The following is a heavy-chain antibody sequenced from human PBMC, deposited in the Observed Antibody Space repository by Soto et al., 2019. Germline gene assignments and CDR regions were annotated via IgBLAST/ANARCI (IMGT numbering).Heavy chain of an antibody. CDR2: IYWNDDK. Sequence: QITLKESGPTLVKPTQTLTLTCTVSGFSVSARGVGVGWIRQPPGKALEWLGIIYWNDDKRYSPSLKSRLTIIKDTSKNQVVLTMTNMDPVDTATYYCAHSPWGAAPDYWGQGTLVTASS. V-gene: IGHV2-5*01. D-gene: IGHD3-16*01. CDR1: GFSVSARGVG. CDR3: AHSPWGAAPDY. J-gene: IGHJ4*02.